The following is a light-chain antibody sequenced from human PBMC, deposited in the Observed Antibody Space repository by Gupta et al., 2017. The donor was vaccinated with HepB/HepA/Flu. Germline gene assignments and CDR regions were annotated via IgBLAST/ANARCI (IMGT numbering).Light chain of an antibody. CDR3: AAWDDGLNALV. CDR1: IGTNT. Sequence: IGTNTVNWYHQFPGTASKLLIHSNNQWPSGVPDRFSGSKSGTSASLAISGLQSEDEGNYYCAAWDDGLNALVFGGGTKLTVL. CDR2: SNN. V-gene: IGLV1-44*01. J-gene: IGLJ2*01.